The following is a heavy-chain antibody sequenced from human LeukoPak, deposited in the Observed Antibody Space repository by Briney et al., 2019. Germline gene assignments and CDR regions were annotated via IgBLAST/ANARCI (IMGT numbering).Heavy chain of an antibody. J-gene: IGHJ4*02. CDR2: IYHSGST. CDR1: GYSISSGYY. CDR3: ARGLSPKRPGYSSSWYDY. Sequence: SETLSLTCTVSGYSISSGYYWGWIRQPPGKGLEWIGSIYHSGSTYYNPSLKSRVTISVDTSKNQFSLKLSSVTAADTAVYYCARGLSPKRPGYSSSWYDYWGQGTLVTVSS. D-gene: IGHD6-13*01. V-gene: IGHV4-38-2*02.